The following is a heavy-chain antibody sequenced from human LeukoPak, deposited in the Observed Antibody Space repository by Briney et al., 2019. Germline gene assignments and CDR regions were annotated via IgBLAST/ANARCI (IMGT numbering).Heavy chain of an antibody. CDR3: AKALVAHDAFDI. Sequence: GGSLRLSCAASGFTFSSYAMSWVRQAPGKGLEWVSAISGSGGSTYYADSVKGRSTISRDNSKNTLYLQMNSLRAEDTAVYYCAKALVAHDAFDIWGQGTMVTDSS. J-gene: IGHJ3*02. CDR2: ISGSGGST. D-gene: IGHD5-12*01. CDR1: GFTFSSYA. V-gene: IGHV3-23*01.